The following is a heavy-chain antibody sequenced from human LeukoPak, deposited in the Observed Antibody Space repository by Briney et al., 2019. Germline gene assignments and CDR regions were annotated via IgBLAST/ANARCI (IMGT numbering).Heavy chain of an antibody. J-gene: IGHJ5*01. D-gene: IGHD3-9*01. Sequence: GGPLRLSCAASGFTFSNYWMHRVRQAPGKGLVWVSRIKGDGSHTIYADSVKGRFTISRDNAKNTLYLQMRSLRAEDTAVYYCVRDWDHFDFDSWGQGTLVTVSS. CDR2: IKGDGSHT. V-gene: IGHV3-74*01. CDR3: VRDWDHFDFDS. CDR1: GFTFSNYW.